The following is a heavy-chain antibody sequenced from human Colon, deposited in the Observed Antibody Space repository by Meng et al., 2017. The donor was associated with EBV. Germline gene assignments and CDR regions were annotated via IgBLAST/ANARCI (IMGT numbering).Heavy chain of an antibody. D-gene: IGHD3-9*01. J-gene: IGHJ4*02. CDR3: ARVPTTGYKDH. CDR2: VSHPGSA. V-gene: IGHV4-34*01. CDR1: GGSFSGYV. Sequence: QVLLQQLGAGLLKPSGPLSLTCMVNGGSFSGYVWSWVRQPPGKGMEWIGEVSHPGSANYNPSLKSRVTISVDASEKQFSLRLTSVTAADSAVYYCARVPTTGYKDHWGQGTLVPVSS.